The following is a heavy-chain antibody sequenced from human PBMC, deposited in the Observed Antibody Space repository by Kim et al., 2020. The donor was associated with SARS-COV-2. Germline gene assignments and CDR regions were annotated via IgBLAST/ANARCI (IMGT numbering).Heavy chain of an antibody. V-gene: IGHV1-3*01. Sequence: YSQNFKGRATFTRDTSATTAYMELTSLTFKDTAVYYCAREGSGSYNWLDPWGQGTLVTVSS. D-gene: IGHD3-10*01. J-gene: IGHJ5*02. CDR3: AREGSGSYNWLDP.